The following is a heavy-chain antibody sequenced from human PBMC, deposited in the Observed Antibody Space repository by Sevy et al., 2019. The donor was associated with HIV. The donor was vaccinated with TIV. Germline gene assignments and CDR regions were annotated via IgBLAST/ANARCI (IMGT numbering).Heavy chain of an antibody. V-gene: IGHV1-69*13. CDR3: AREKNVDIVATIKANWFDP. Sequence: ASVKVSCKASGGTFSSYAISWVRQAPGQGLEWMGGIIPIFGTANYAQKFQGRVTITADESTSTAYMELSSLRSEDTAVYYCAREKNVDIVATIKANWFDPWGQGTLVTVSS. D-gene: IGHD5-12*01. CDR2: IIPIFGTA. CDR1: GGTFSSYA. J-gene: IGHJ5*02.